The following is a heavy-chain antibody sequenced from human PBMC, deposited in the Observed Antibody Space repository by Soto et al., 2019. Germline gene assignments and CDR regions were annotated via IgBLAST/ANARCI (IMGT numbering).Heavy chain of an antibody. CDR2: VYSGSAT. J-gene: IGHJ4*01. D-gene: IGHD3-22*01. V-gene: IGHV3-53*02. CDR1: GFIVSDNY. Sequence: EVQLVEIGGGLVQPGGSLRLSCAASGFIVSDNYMNWVRQAPGKGLEWLSVVYSGSATYYADSVKGRFTISRDNSKNTVFLQMNSLRVEDTAVYYCARGKSGYLTFDYWGHATLVTVSS. CDR3: ARGKSGYLTFDY.